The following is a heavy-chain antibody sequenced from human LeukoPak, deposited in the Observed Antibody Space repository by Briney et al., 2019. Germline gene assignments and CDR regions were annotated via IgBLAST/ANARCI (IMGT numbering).Heavy chain of an antibody. CDR3: TTRGGSFSIFDY. CDR1: GFSFSNAW. D-gene: IGHD1-26*01. V-gene: IGHV3-15*01. CDR2: IKSKTDGGTT. J-gene: IGHJ4*02. Sequence: GGSLRLSCAASGFSFSNAWMSWVRQAPGKGLEWVGRIKSKTDGGTTDYAAPVKGRFTISRDDSKNTLYLQMNSLKTEDTAVYYCTTRGGSFSIFDYWGQGTLVTVSS.